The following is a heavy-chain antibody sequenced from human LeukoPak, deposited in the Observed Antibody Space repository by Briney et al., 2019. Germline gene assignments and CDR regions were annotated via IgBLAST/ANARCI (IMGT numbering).Heavy chain of an antibody. J-gene: IGHJ3*02. CDR3: ARDSGGWRNGAFDI. CDR2: ISSSSSYI. V-gene: IGHV3-21*05. D-gene: IGHD2-15*01. Sequence: GGSLRLSCAASGFTFSSYSMNWVRQAPGKGLEWVSYISSSSSYIYYADSVKGRFTIPRDNAKNSLYLQMNSLTAEDSAIYYCARDSGGWRNGAFDIWGQGTMVTVSS. CDR1: GFTFSSYS.